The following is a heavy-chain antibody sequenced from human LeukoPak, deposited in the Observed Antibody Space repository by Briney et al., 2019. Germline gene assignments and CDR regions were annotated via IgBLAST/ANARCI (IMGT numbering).Heavy chain of an antibody. J-gene: IGHJ4*02. V-gene: IGHV3-53*01. CDR3: ALRSSTSWCLRD. Sequence: GGSLRLSCAASGFTVSSNYMSWVRQAPGKGPEWVSVIYSGGNTYYADSVKGRFTISRDNSKNTLYLQMNSLRAEDTAVYYCALRSSTSWCLRDWGQGTLVTVSS. CDR1: GFTVSSNY. CDR2: IYSGGNT. D-gene: IGHD2-2*01.